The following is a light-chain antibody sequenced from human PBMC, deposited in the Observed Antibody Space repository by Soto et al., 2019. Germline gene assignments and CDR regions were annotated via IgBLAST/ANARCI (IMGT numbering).Light chain of an antibody. V-gene: IGLV2-14*03. CDR2: DVS. CDR3: SSYTTSNTRQIV. Sequence: QSALTQPASVSGSPGQSITISCTGTSSDVGGYNYVSWYQHHPGKAHKLLIYDVSNRPSGVSNRFSGSKSDNTASLTISVLQPEDEADYYCSSYTTSNTRQIVFGTGTKVTVL. J-gene: IGLJ1*01. CDR1: SSDVGGYNY.